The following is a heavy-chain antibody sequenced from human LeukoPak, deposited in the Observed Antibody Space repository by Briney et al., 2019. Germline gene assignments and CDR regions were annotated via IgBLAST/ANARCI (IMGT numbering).Heavy chain of an antibody. CDR1: GFTFSSYS. J-gene: IGHJ4*02. D-gene: IGHD3-22*01. Sequence: GGSLRLSCAASGFTFSSYSRNWVRQAPGKGLEWVSSISSSSSYIYYADSVKGRFTISRDNAKNSLYLQMNSLRADDTAVYYCAGLHYYDSSGYYYADYWGQGTLVTVSS. V-gene: IGHV3-21*01. CDR2: ISSSSSYI. CDR3: AGLHYYDSSGYYYADY.